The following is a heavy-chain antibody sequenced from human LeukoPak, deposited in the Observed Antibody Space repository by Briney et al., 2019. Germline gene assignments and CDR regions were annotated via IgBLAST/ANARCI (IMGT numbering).Heavy chain of an antibody. D-gene: IGHD3-16*01. V-gene: IGHV4-59*01. CDR1: GGSIGSYY. CDR3: ARVRGGGDAFDI. CDR2: IYYSGST. Sequence: SETLSLTCTVSGGSIGSYYWNWIRQPPGKGLEWIGYIYYSGSTNYNTSLSSRVTISVDTSKNQFSLKLTSMTPADTAVYYCARVRGGGDAFDIWGQGTVVTVSS. J-gene: IGHJ3*02.